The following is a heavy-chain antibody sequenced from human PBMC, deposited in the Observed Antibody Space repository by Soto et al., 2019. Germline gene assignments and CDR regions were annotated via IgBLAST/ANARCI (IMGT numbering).Heavy chain of an antibody. J-gene: IGHJ5*02. D-gene: IGHD2-8*01. CDR3: ARVRLDIVLMVYAKQRVENWFDP. V-gene: IGHV1-69*13. CDR2: IIPIFGTA. CDR1: GGTFSSYA. Sequence: GASVKVSCKASGGTFSSYAISWVRQAPGQGLEWMGGIIPIFGTANYAQKFQGRVTITADESTSAAYMELSSLRSEDTAVYYCARVRLDIVLMVYAKQRVENWFDPWGQGTLVTVSS.